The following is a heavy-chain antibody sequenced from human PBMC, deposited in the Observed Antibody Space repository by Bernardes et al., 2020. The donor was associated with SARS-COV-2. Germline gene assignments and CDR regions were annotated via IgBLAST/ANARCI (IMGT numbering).Heavy chain of an antibody. CDR2: IKQDGSEK. D-gene: IGHD6-6*01. CDR3: AREVRSSSSSYYGMDV. J-gene: IGHJ6*02. Sequence: LRLSCAASGFTFSSYWMSWVRQAPGKGLEWVANIKQDGSEKYYVDSVKGRFTISRDNAKNSLYLQMNSLRAEDTAVYYCAREVRSSSSSYYGMDVWGQGTTVTVSS. CDR1: GFTFSSYW. V-gene: IGHV3-7*01.